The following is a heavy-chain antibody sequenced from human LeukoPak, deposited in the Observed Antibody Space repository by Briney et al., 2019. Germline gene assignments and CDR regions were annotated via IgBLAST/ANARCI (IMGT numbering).Heavy chain of an antibody. D-gene: IGHD1-26*01. CDR3: ARKTGGSYGYFDY. Sequence: KTGGSLRLSCAASGFTFSSYSRNWVRQAPGKGLEWVSSISSSSSYIYYAASVKGRFTISRDIAKSSLYLQMNSLRAEDTAVYYCARKTGGSYGYFDYWGQGTLVTVSS. CDR2: ISSSSSYI. V-gene: IGHV3-21*01. J-gene: IGHJ4*02. CDR1: GFTFSSYS.